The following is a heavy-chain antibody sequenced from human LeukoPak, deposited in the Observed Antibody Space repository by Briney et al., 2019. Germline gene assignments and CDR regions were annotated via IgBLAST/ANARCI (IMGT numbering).Heavy chain of an antibody. V-gene: IGHV7-4-1*02. CDR1: GYTFTSYA. J-gene: IGHJ4*02. Sequence: GASVKVSCKASGYTFTSYAMNWVRQAPGQGLEWMGWINTNTGNPTYAQGFTGRFVFSLDTSVSTAYLQISSLKAEDTAVYYCARSGWQQLVNPIDYWGQGTLVTVSS. CDR2: INTNTGNP. D-gene: IGHD6-13*01. CDR3: ARSGWQQLVNPIDY.